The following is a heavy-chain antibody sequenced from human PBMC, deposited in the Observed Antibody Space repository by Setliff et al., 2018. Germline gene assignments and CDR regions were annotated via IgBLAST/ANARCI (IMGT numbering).Heavy chain of an antibody. CDR3: ARGVGATEYYYMDV. Sequence: GGSLRLSCAASAFTFKNYWMSWVRQAPGKGLEWVANIKGDGSEKFYLASVKGRFTISRDNARNSLYLQMNSLRAEDTAVYYCARGVGATEYYYMDVWGKGTTVTVSS. V-gene: IGHV3-7*03. J-gene: IGHJ6*03. CDR2: IKGDGSEK. D-gene: IGHD1-26*01. CDR1: AFTFKNYW.